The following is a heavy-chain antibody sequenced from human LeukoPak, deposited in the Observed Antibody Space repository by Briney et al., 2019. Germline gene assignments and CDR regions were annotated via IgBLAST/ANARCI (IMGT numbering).Heavy chain of an antibody. D-gene: IGHD3-22*01. CDR2: ISYDGSNK. CDR3: ARVPITMIVGPFDY. V-gene: IGHV3-30*04. J-gene: IGHJ4*02. CDR1: GFTFSSYA. Sequence: GGSLRLSCAASGFTFSSYAMHWVRQAPGKGLEWVAVISYDGSNKYYADSVKGRFTISRDNSKNTLYLQMNSLRAEDTAVYYCARVPITMIVGPFDYWGQGTLVTVSS.